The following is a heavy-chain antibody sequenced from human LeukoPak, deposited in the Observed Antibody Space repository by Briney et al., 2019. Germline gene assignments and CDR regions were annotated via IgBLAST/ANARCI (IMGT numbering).Heavy chain of an antibody. Sequence: PGRSLRLSCAASGFTFSRFGMHWVRQAPGKGLEWVAVISNTGSNKYYADSVKGRHTISRDNSKNTLYLEMNGLRAEDTAVYYCARDYYYDSSGYWDYCFDYWGQGTLVSVCS. CDR2: ISNTGSNK. CDR3: ARDYYYDSSGYWDYCFDY. CDR1: GFTFSRFG. J-gene: IGHJ4*02. D-gene: IGHD3-22*01. V-gene: IGHV3-33*05.